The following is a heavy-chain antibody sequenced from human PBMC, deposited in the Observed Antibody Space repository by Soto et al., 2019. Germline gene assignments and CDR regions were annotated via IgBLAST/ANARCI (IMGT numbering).Heavy chain of an antibody. CDR2: ISYDGSNK. V-gene: IGHV3-30*18. CDR1: GFTFSSYG. CDR3: AKVRGYYYGSGSYWTLDAFDI. J-gene: IGHJ3*02. D-gene: IGHD3-10*01. Sequence: QVQLVESGGGVVQPGRSLRLSCAASGFTFSSYGMHWVRQAPGKGLEWVAVISYDGSNKYYADSVKGRFTISRDNSNNSLYLQMNSLRAEDTAVYYCAKVRGYYYGSGSYWTLDAFDIWGQGTIVTVSS.